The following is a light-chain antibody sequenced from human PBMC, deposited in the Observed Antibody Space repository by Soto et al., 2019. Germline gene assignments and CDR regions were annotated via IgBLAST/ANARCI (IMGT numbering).Light chain of an antibody. CDR2: DVT. CDR3: SSYTSSTTFV. J-gene: IGLJ1*01. Sequence: QSVLTQPASVSGSPGQSITISCTGTSSDIGGYNYVSWYQQHPGKAPKLLISDVTNRPSGVSNRFSGSKSANTASPTISGPQAEDEAEYYCSSYTSSTTFVFGPGTKVTVL. V-gene: IGLV2-14*03. CDR1: SSDIGGYNY.